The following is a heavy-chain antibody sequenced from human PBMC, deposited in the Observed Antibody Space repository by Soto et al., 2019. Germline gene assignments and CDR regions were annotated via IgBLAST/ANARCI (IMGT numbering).Heavy chain of an antibody. V-gene: IGHV1-69*08. Sequence: QVQLVQSGAEVKKPASSVKVSCKASGGSFSSYTISWERQAHGQGLEWMGRIIPIPGTANYAQKFQGRVTITADKSTSTAYMGLSSLRSGDTAVHYCARDRDSSGLAPTLGYWGQGSLVTVSS. D-gene: IGHD3-22*01. CDR1: GGSFSSYT. CDR2: IIPIPGTA. J-gene: IGHJ4*02. CDR3: ARDRDSSGLAPTLGY.